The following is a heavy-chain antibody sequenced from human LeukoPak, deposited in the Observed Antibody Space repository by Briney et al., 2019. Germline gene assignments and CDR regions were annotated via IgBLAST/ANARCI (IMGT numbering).Heavy chain of an antibody. Sequence: GGPLRLSCAASGFTFSIYAMSWVRQAPGKGLEWVSSISGTSGNTYYADSVKGRFAISRDNSKDTLYLQMNSLRAEDTAIYYCTRVGYIDEGIDYWGQGTLVTVSS. D-gene: IGHD5-24*01. CDR2: ISGTSGNT. CDR3: TRVGYIDEGIDY. V-gene: IGHV3-23*01. J-gene: IGHJ4*02. CDR1: GFTFSIYA.